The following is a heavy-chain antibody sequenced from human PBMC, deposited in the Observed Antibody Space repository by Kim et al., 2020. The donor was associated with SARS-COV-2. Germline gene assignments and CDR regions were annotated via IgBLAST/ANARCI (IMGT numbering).Heavy chain of an antibody. J-gene: IGHJ3*02. CDR2: ISYDGSNK. CDR1: GFTFSSYG. D-gene: IGHD3-9*01. CDR3: AKDRVTYDIFHDAFDI. Sequence: GGSLRLSCAASGFTFSSYGMHWVRQSPGQGLEWVAVISYDGSNKYYADSVKGRFTISRDNSKNKLYLQMNSLRAEDTAVYYCAKDRVTYDIFHDAFDIWGQGRMVTASS. V-gene: IGHV3-30*18.